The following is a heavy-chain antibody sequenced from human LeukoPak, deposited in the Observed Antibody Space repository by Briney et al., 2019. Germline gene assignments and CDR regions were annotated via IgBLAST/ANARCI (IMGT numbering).Heavy chain of an antibody. J-gene: IGHJ6*02. D-gene: IGHD6-13*01. CDR3: ARVGYQSYYGMDV. Sequence: SETLSLTCTVSGGSISSYYWSWIRQPPGKGLEWIGEIHHTGSTNYNPSLKSRVTMSVDMSKNQFSLKLSSVTAADTAVYYCARVGYQSYYGMDVWGQGTTVTVSS. CDR2: IHHTGST. V-gene: IGHV4-34*01. CDR1: GGSISSYY.